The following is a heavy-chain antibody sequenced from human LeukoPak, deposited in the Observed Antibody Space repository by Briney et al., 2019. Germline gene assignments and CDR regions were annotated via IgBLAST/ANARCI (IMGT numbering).Heavy chain of an antibody. CDR1: GGSITSGGYY. V-gene: IGHV4-31*02. Sequence: SETLSLTRTVSGGSITSGGYYWSWIRQHPGKGLEWIGYIYYSGSTYYNPSLKSRVTISIDTSKNQVSLKLSSVTAADTAVYYCVRDRVRGTITYAGFDPWGQGTLVTVSS. J-gene: IGHJ5*02. CDR2: IYYSGST. D-gene: IGHD3-10*01. CDR3: VRDRVRGTITYAGFDP.